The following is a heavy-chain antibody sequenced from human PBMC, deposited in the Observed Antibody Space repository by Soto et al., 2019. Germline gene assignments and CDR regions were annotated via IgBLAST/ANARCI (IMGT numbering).Heavy chain of an antibody. CDR1: GFIFSDSA. V-gene: IGHV3-73*02. Sequence: EVQLVESGGGLVQPGGSLKLSCAASGFIFSDSALHWVRQASGKGLEWVGRISRKANNYATTYAASVEGRSSISRDDSKNTTYRQITSLKPEDTAIYYCTGAIDVYCGYPCYYLDYWGQGTLVTVSS. CDR3: TGAIDVYCGYPCYYLDY. J-gene: IGHJ4*02. D-gene: IGHD2-21*01. CDR2: ISRKANNYAT.